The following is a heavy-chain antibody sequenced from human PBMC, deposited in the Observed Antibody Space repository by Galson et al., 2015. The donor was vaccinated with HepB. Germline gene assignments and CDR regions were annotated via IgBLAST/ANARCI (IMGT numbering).Heavy chain of an antibody. CDR1: GFTFSSYG. CDR2: ILYDGSNK. Sequence: SLRLSCAASGFTFSSYGMHWVRQAPGKGLEWVAVILYDGSNKYYADSVKGRFTISRDNSKNTLYLQMNSPRAEDTAVYYCAKAISWDYWGQGTLVTVSS. J-gene: IGHJ4*02. V-gene: IGHV3-30*18. CDR3: AKAISWDY.